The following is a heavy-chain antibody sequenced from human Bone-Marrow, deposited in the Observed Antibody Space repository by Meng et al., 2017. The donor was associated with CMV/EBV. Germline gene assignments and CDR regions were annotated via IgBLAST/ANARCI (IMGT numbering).Heavy chain of an antibody. CDR1: GFTFSGYW. J-gene: IGHJ6*02. V-gene: IGHV3-7*01. D-gene: IGHD3-16*01. CDR2: IKQDGSGK. CDR3: ARAGGTYETLYGMDV. Sequence: GESLKISCAASGFTFSGYWVTWVRQAPGKGLEWVANIKQDGSGKYYVDSVKGRFTISRDNAKNSLYFQMNSLRAEDTPVYYCARAGGTYETLYGMDVCGQGTTVTVSS.